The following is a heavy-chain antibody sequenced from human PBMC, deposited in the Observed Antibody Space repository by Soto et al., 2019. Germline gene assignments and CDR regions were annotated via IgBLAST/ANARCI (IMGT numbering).Heavy chain of an antibody. D-gene: IGHD2-2*01. J-gene: IGHJ5*02. Sequence: QLQLQESGPGLVKPSETLSLTCTVSGGSISSSSYYWGWIRQPPGKGLEWIGSIYYSASTYYNPSLKSRVTISVDTSKNQFSLKLSSVTAADTAVYYCARKIVVVPAARDWFDPWGQGTLVTVSS. V-gene: IGHV4-39*01. CDR2: IYYSAST. CDR3: ARKIVVVPAARDWFDP. CDR1: GGSISSSSYY.